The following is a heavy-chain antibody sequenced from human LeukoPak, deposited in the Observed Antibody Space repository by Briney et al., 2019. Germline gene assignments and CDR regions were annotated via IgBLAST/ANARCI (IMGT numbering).Heavy chain of an antibody. CDR2: IYYSGST. V-gene: IGHV4-39*01. CDR3: ARHVKSRSYDSSGYPDY. CDR1: GGSISSSSYY. D-gene: IGHD3-22*01. Sequence: SETLSLTCTVSGGSISSSSYYWGWIRQPPGKGLEWIGSIYYSGSTYYNSSLKSRVTISVDTSKNQFSLKLSSVTAADTAVYYCARHVKSRSYDSSGYPDYWGQGTLVTVSS. J-gene: IGHJ4*02.